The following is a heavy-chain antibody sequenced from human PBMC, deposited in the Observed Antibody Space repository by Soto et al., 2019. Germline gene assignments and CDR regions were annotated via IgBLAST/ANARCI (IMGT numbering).Heavy chain of an antibody. CDR3: ARDHSYCSGSYLGYYYGMDV. D-gene: IGHD3-10*01. V-gene: IGHV1-69*06. CDR1: GGTFSSYA. CDR2: IIPIFGTA. Sequence: SVKVSCKASGGTFSSYAISWVRQAPGQGLEWMGGIIPIFGTANYAQKFQGRVTITADKSTSTAYMELSSLRSEDTAVYYCARDHSYCSGSYLGYYYGMDVWGQGSTVTVSS. J-gene: IGHJ6*01.